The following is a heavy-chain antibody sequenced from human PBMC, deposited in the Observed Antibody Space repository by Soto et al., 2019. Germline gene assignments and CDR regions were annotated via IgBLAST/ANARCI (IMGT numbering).Heavy chain of an antibody. CDR3: VRGVLS. CDR2: IHHTGST. V-gene: IGHV4-31*03. J-gene: IGHJ1*01. D-gene: IGHD3-10*01. CDR1: GGSISSGGYY. Sequence: QVQLQESGPGLVKASQTLSLTCNVSGGSISSGGYYWTWIRQHPGKGLELIGNIHHTGSTFYNPSLKSRVSISDDRSKHQFFLKLSSVTAADTAVYFCVRGVLSWGQGSLVTVSS.